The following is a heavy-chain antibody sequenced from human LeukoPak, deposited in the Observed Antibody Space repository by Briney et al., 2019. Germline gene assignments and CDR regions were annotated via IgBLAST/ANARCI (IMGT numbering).Heavy chain of an antibody. Sequence: GSLRLSCAASGFTVSSNYMSWVRQPPGKGLEWIGSIYYSGSTYYNPSLKSRVTITVDTSKNQFSLKLSSVTAADTAVYYCARLEAYWGQGTLVTVSS. CDR2: IYYSGST. V-gene: IGHV4-39*01. CDR3: ARLEAY. CDR1: GFTVSSNY. D-gene: IGHD3-3*01. J-gene: IGHJ4*02.